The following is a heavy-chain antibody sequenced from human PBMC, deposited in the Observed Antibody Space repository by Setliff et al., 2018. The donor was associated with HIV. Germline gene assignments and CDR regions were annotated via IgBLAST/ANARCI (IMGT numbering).Heavy chain of an antibody. V-gene: IGHV1-46*01. J-gene: IGHJ4*02. CDR1: GYTFTSYH. CDR2: INPSGGST. CDR3: ARDLSISNPYYDLLTGPGVY. D-gene: IGHD3-9*01. Sequence: ASVKVSCKASGYTFTSYHMYWVRQAPGQGLERMGAINPSGGSTRYAQKFQGRVTMTRDTSTSTVYMELSSLRSEDTAVYYCARDLSISNPYYDLLTGPGVYWGQGTLVTVSS.